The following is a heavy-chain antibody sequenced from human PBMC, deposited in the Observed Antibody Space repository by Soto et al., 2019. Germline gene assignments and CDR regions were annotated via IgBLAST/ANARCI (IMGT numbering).Heavy chain of an antibody. CDR1: GGTFSSYA. V-gene: IGHV1-69*13. J-gene: IGHJ6*02. CDR3: ASLTTVVTKDYYYYYGMDV. CDR2: IIPIFGTA. D-gene: IGHD4-17*01. Sequence: SVKVSCKASGGTFSSYAISWVRQAPGQGLEWMGGIIPIFGTANYAQKFQGRVTITADDSTSTAYMELSSLRSEDTAVYYCASLTTVVTKDYYYYYGMDVWGQGTTVTVSS.